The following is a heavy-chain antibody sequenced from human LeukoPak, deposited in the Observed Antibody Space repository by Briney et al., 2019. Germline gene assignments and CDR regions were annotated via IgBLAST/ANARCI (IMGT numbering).Heavy chain of an antibody. CDR1: GGSFSGYY. CDR2: INHSGST. Sequence: SETLSLTCAVYGGSFSGYYWSWIRKPPGKGLERIGEINHSGSTNYNPSLKSRVTISVDTSKNQFSLKLSSVTAADTAVYYCARLRKRRVVVVPAAILNAFDIWGQGTMVTVSS. V-gene: IGHV4-34*01. D-gene: IGHD2-2*02. J-gene: IGHJ3*02. CDR3: ARLRKRRVVVVPAAILNAFDI.